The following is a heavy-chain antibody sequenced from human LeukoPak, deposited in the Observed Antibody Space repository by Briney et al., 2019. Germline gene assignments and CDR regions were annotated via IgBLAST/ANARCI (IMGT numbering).Heavy chain of an antibody. CDR1: GFTFSSYG. Sequence: GGSLRLSCAASGFTFSSYGMHWVRQAPGKELEWVAFIRHDGSNKYYADSVKGRFTISRDNSKNTLYLQMNSLRAEDTAVYYCAKLSNDAFDIWGQGTMVTVSS. CDR3: AKLSNDAFDI. CDR2: IRHDGSNK. V-gene: IGHV3-30*02. J-gene: IGHJ3*02.